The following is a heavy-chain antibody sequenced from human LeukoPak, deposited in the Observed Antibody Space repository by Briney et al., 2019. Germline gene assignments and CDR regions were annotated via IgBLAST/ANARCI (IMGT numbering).Heavy chain of an antibody. CDR1: GYTFTSYD. Sequence: ASVKVSCKASGYTFTSYDINWVRQATGQGLEWMGWMNPNSGNAGYAQKFQGRVTITRNTSISTAYMELSSPRSEDTAVYYCARGGLGRRYYYMDVWGKGTTVTVSS. D-gene: IGHD7-27*01. CDR3: ARGGLGRRYYYMDV. V-gene: IGHV1-8*03. CDR2: MNPNSGNA. J-gene: IGHJ6*03.